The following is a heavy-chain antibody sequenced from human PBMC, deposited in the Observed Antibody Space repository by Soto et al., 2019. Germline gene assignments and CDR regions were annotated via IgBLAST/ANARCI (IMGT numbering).Heavy chain of an antibody. CDR3: GRQKGGGIYGDYVAD. CDR2: TYHSGSI. CDR1: GYSISSGYY. Sequence: SETLSLTCAVSGYSISSGYYWGCLRQPPGKGLEWIGHTYHSGSIYYNPSLQSRVTISMDTSKNEFSLKLTSVTAADTAVYYCGRQKGGGIYGDYVADWGQGTLVTVYS. J-gene: IGHJ4*02. D-gene: IGHD4-17*01. V-gene: IGHV4-38-2*01.